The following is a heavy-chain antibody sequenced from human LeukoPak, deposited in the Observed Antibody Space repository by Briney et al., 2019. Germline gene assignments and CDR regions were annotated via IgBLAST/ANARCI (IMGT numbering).Heavy chain of an antibody. CDR1: GFTFSSYW. CDR3: ARAYYGSSHHVNDAFDT. V-gene: IGHV3-7*04. J-gene: IGHJ3*02. CDR2: IKKDGSEK. D-gene: IGHD3-16*01. Sequence: GGSLRLSCAASGFTFSSYWMSWVRQAPGKGLEWVANIKKDGSEKYYVDSVKGRFTISRDNAKTSLYLQMNSLRAEDTAVYYCARAYYGSSHHVNDAFDTWGQGTVVTVSS.